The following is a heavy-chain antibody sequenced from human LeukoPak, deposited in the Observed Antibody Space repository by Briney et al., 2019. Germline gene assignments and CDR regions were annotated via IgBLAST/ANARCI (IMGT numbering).Heavy chain of an antibody. V-gene: IGHV1-2*02. CDR2: INPNSGGT. CDR3: ARDYLELLYGSGTHMGLYYYYYMDV. CDR1: GYTFTGYY. D-gene: IGHD3-10*01. J-gene: IGHJ6*03. Sequence: GASVKVSCKASGYTFTGYYMHWVRQAPGQGLEWMGWINPNSGGTNYAQKFQGRVTMTRDTSISTAYMELSRLRSDDTAVYYCARDYLELLYGSGTHMGLYYYYYMDVWGKGTTVTVSS.